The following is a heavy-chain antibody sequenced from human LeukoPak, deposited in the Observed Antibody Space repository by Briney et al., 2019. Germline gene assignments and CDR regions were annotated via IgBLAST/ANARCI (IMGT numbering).Heavy chain of an antibody. J-gene: IGHJ4*02. CDR3: AKVFDCYFDITVFGAFFPY. D-gene: IGHD3-22*01. V-gene: IGHV3-9*01. CDR2: ISWNSGSI. CDR1: GFTFDDYA. Sequence: GGSLRLSCGASGFTFDDYAMHWVRQAPGEGLEWVSGISWNSGSIGYADSVKGRFTISGDNAKNSLYLQMNNLRAEDTALYYCAKVFDCYFDITVFGAFFPYGGQGPL.